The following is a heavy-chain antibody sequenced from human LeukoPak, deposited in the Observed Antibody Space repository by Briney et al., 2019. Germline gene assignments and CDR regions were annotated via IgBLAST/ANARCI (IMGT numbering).Heavy chain of an antibody. CDR2: ISTTSDYI. CDR1: EFTFSGYS. V-gene: IGHV3-21*01. Sequence: GGSLRLSCAASEFTFSGYSMNWVRQAPGKGLEWVSSISTTSDYIHYADSLKGRVAISRDNAKNSLYLQMNSLRAEDTAIYYCARGGIYSQGFDYWGQGSLVTVSS. CDR3: ARGGIYSQGFDY. D-gene: IGHD6-13*01. J-gene: IGHJ4*02.